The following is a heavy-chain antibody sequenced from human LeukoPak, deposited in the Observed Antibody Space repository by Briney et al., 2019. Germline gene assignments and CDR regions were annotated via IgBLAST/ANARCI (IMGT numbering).Heavy chain of an antibody. V-gene: IGHV3-48*01. CDR2: ISSSSSTI. J-gene: IGHJ4*02. CDR1: GFTFSTYS. CDR3: SRGKFSRSGFEFYFDY. Sequence: GGSLRLSCAASGFTFSTYSMNWVRQAAGKGLEWVSYISSSSSTIYYADSVKGRFTISRDNAKSSLDLQMNSLRAEDTAVYYCSRGKFSRSGFEFYFDYWGQGTLVTVSS. D-gene: IGHD5-12*01.